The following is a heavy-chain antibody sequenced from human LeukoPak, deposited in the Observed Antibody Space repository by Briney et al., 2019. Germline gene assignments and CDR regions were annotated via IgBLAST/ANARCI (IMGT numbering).Heavy chain of an antibody. J-gene: IGHJ4*02. CDR2: INPNTGNP. D-gene: IGHD5-12*01. CDR1: GYTFTSYD. Sequence: GASVKVSCKASGYTFTSYDINWVRQAPGQGLEWMGWINPNTGNPTYAQGFTGRFVFSLDTSVSTAYLQISSLKAEDTAVYYCARGYSGYDYYFDYWGQGTLVTVSS. V-gene: IGHV7-4-1*02. CDR3: ARGYSGYDYYFDY.